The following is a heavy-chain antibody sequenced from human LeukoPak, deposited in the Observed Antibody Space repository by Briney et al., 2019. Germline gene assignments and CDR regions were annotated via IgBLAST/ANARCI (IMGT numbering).Heavy chain of an antibody. CDR3: ARDRNFPRDQFDY. D-gene: IGHD4-11*01. CDR2: ISADGGSA. J-gene: IGHJ4*02. V-gene: IGHV3-23*01. Sequence: GGSLRLSCAASGFTFSSYTMHWVRQAPGKGLEWVSAISADGGSAWYAGSVRGRSTISRDNSKNTVYLQMKSLGAEDTAVYFCARDRNFPRDQFDYWGQGTLVTVSS. CDR1: GFTFSSYT.